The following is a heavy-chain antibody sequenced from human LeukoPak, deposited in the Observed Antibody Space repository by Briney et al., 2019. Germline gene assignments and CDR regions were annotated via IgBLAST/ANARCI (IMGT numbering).Heavy chain of an antibody. J-gene: IGHJ4*02. V-gene: IGHV3-64D*08. CDR1: VFTFSTYS. Sequence: GGSLRLSCSASVFTFSTYSMLWVRQAPWKGREYVSAISSNGGSTFYADSVKGRFTISRDNSKNTLYLQMSSLRAEDTAVYYCVKGSTMVRGTIDYWGQGTLVTVSS. D-gene: IGHD3-10*01. CDR2: ISSNGGST. CDR3: VKGSTMVRGTIDY.